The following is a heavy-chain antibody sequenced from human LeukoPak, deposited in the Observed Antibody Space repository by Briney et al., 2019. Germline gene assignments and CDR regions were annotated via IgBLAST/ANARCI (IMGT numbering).Heavy chain of an antibody. D-gene: IGHD3-22*01. Sequence: PGGSLRLSCVASGFTFSSYSMNWVRQAPGKGLEWVSYISSSGGAMYYADSVKGRFTISRDNAKNSLYLQMSSLRAEDTAVYYCARPSVRYYDSGGYYFDYWGQGTLVTVSS. J-gene: IGHJ4*02. CDR3: ARPSVRYYDSGGYYFDY. CDR2: ISSSGGAM. V-gene: IGHV3-48*01. CDR1: GFTFSSYS.